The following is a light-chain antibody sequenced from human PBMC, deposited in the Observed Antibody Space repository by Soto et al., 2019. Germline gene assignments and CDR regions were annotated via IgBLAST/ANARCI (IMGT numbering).Light chain of an antibody. CDR1: QSISSW. CDR2: DAS. Sequence: AQSPGTLSLSPGESATLSCRASQSISSWLAWYQQKPGKAPKLLIYDASSLESGVPSRFSGSGSGTEFTLTISSLQPDDFATYYCQQYNSYMYTFGQGTKLEIK. V-gene: IGKV1-5*01. CDR3: QQYNSYMYT. J-gene: IGKJ2*01.